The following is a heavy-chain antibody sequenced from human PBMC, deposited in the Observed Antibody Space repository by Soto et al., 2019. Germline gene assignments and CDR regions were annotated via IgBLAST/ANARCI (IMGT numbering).Heavy chain of an antibody. CDR2: IIPVLATT. V-gene: IGHV1-69*06. Sequence: QVQLVQSGAAVKRPGSSVRVSCKTSGGTFSSYAITWVRQAPGQGLEWMGGIIPVLATTKYAQKLQGRVTITADKSTNTAYRELSSLRSDDSAVYYWATSPNIVTGYYDFWGQGTLVTVSS. CDR1: GGTFSSYA. D-gene: IGHD3-9*01. CDR3: ATSPNIVTGYYDF. J-gene: IGHJ4*02.